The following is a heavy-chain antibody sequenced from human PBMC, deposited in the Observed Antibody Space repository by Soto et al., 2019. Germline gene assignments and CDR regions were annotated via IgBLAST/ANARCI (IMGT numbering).Heavy chain of an antibody. V-gene: IGHV5-51*01. J-gene: IGHJ3*01. D-gene: IGHD3-22*01. Sequence: GESLKISCKGSGYSFTSYWIGWVRQTPGKGLEWMGIIYPGDSDTRYSPSFQGQVTVSADKSISTAYLQWSSLKASDTAMYYCARLRSTDYYDSSGDAFDFWGQGTRVTVSS. CDR3: ARLRSTDYYDSSGDAFDF. CDR1: GYSFTSYW. CDR2: IYPGDSDT.